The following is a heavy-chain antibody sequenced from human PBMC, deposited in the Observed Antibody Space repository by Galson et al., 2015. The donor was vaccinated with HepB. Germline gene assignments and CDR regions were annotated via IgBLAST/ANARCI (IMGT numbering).Heavy chain of an antibody. Sequence: SVKVSCKASGYTLTGYYMHWVRQAPGQGLEWMGWINPNSGGTNYAQKFQGRVTMTRDTSISTAYMELSRLRSDDTAVYYCAGSLIRYAVRGYYYMDVWGKGTTVTVSS. D-gene: IGHD3-10*01. J-gene: IGHJ6*03. V-gene: IGHV1-2*02. CDR2: INPNSGGT. CDR1: GYTLTGYY. CDR3: AGSLIRYAVRGYYYMDV.